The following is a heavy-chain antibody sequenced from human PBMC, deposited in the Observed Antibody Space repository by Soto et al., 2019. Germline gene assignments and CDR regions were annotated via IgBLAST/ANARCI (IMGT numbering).Heavy chain of an antibody. J-gene: IGHJ6*02. V-gene: IGHV3-43D*04. CDR2: ISWDGGST. CDR3: AKDLEGSYYYGMEV. CDR1: GFTFDDYA. Sequence: GWSLRLSCAASGFTFDDYAMHWVRQAPGKGLEWVSLISWDGGSTYYADSVKGRFTISRDNSKNSLYLQMNSLRAEDTALYYCAKDLEGSYYYGMEVWGQGTKVTVSS.